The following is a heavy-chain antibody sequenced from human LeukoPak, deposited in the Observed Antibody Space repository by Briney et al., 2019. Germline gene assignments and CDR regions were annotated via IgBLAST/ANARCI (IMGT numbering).Heavy chain of an antibody. J-gene: IGHJ6*02. D-gene: IGHD6-25*01. V-gene: IGHV4-59*01. CDR3: ARSAPLYYYYGMDV. CDR2: IYYSGST. CDR1: GGSISSYY. Sequence: PSETLSLTCTVSGGSISSYYWSWIRQPPGKGLEWIGYIYYSGSTNYNPSLKSRVTISVDTSKNQFSLKLSSVTAADTAVYYCARSAPLYYYYGMDVWGQGTTVTVSS.